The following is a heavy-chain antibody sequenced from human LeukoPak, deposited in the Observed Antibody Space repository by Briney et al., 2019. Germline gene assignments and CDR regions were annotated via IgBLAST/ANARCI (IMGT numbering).Heavy chain of an antibody. D-gene: IGHD1-7*01. CDR2: ISGRGGNT. V-gene: IGHV3-23*01. J-gene: IGHJ4*02. CDR1: GFTFSSYA. Sequence: GGSLRLSCAASGFTFSSYAMSWVRQAPGKGLEWVSSISGRGGNTYYADSVKGRFTISRDNAKNSLYLQMNSLRAEDTAVYYCARVGRDFNWNYDDYWGQGTLVTVSS. CDR3: ARVGRDFNWNYDDY.